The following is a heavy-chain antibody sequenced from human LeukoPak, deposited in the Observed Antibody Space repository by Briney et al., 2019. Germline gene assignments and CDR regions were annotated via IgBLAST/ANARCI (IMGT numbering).Heavy chain of an antibody. V-gene: IGHV4-39*01. CDR2: ISYSGST. CDR1: GGSISSSSYY. D-gene: IGHD3-22*01. CDR3: ARHRYYYDRSGYRDAFDI. Sequence: PSETLSLTCTVSGGSISSSSYYWGWIRQPPGKGLEWIGSISYSGSTYYNPSLKSRVTISVDTSKNQLSLKLNAVTAADTAVYFCARHRYYYDRSGYRDAFDIWGQGTLVTVSS. J-gene: IGHJ3*02.